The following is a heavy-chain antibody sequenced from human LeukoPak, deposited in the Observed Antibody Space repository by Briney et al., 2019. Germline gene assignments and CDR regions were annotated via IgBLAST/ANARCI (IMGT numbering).Heavy chain of an antibody. CDR3: ARVRGVWIVYGVDV. J-gene: IGHJ6*02. V-gene: IGHV4-34*01. CDR2: INHSGST. D-gene: IGHD3-10*01. Sequence: PSETLSLTCAVYGGSFSGYYWSWIRQPPGKGLEWIGEINHSGSTNYNPSLKSRVTISVDTSKNQFSLKLSSVTAADTAVYYCARVRGVWIVYGVDVWGQGTTVTVSS. CDR1: GGSFSGYY.